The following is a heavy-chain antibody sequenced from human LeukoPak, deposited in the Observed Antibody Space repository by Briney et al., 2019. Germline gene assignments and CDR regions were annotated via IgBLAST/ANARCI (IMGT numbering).Heavy chain of an antibody. CDR2: IYYSGST. V-gene: IGHV4-59*08. CDR3: ARHAYGDYVYYFDY. J-gene: IGHJ4*02. Sequence: PSETLSLTCTVSGGSISSYYWSWIRQPPGKGLEWIGYIYYSGSTNYNPSLKSRVTISVDTSKNQFSLKLSSVTAADTAVYYCARHAYGDYVYYFDYWGQGTLVTVSS. CDR1: GGSISSYY. D-gene: IGHD4-17*01.